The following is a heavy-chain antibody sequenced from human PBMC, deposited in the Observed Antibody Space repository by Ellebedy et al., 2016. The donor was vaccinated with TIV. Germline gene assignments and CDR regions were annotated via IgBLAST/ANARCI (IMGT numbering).Heavy chain of an antibody. Sequence: GESLKISCAASGFTFSSYWMSWVRQAPGKGLEWVSYISSSGSTIYYADSVKGRFTISSDNAKNSLYLQMSTLRAEDTAVYYCARWRGRVMDVWGQGTTVTVSS. J-gene: IGHJ6*02. CDR2: ISSSGSTI. V-gene: IGHV3-48*04. CDR3: ARWRGRVMDV. CDR1: GFTFSSYW. D-gene: IGHD3-16*01.